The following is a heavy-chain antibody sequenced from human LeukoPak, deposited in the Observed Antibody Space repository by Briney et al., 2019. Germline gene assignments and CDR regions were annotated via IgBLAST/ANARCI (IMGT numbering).Heavy chain of an antibody. V-gene: IGHV3-23*01. CDR2: ISGSGGNT. CDR3: AKEYSSGWYGPLDY. Sequence: GGSLRLSCAASGFTFSNYAMDWVRQAPGEGLEWVSGISGSGGNTYYADSVKGRFTISRDYSNNMLYLQMSSLRADDTAVYYCAKEYSSGWYGPLDYWGQGALVTVSS. J-gene: IGHJ4*02. D-gene: IGHD6-19*01. CDR1: GFTFSNYA.